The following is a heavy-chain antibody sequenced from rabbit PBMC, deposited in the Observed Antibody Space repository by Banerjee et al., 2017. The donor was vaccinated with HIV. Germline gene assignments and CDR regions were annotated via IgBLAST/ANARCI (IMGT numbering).Heavy chain of an antibody. J-gene: IGHJ4*01. Sequence: QEQLVESGGGLVQPEGSLTLTCKASGFDFSSNAMCWVRQAPGKGPEWIACIYPDFGTTDYASWVNGRFTISLDNAQNTVFLQMTSLTAADTATYFCARAAGYGGYGFATGFNLWGPGTLVTVS. CDR1: GFDFSSNA. V-gene: IGHV1S47*01. CDR2: IYPDFGTT. D-gene: IGHD6-1*01. CDR3: ARAAGYGGYGFATGFNL.